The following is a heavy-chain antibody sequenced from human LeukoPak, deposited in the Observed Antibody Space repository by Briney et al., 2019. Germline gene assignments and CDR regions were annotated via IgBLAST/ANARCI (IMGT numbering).Heavy chain of an antibody. CDR1: VYTFTSYG. CDR3: ARDTGVSWRVQWLVGEY. D-gene: IGHD6-19*01. CDR2: ISAYNGNT. Sequence: ASVKVSCKASVYTFTSYGISWVRQAPGQGLEWMGWISAYNGNTNYAQKLQGRVTMTTDTSTSTAYMELRSLRSDDTAVYYCARDTGVSWRVQWLVGEYWGQGTLVTVSS. V-gene: IGHV1-18*01. J-gene: IGHJ4*02.